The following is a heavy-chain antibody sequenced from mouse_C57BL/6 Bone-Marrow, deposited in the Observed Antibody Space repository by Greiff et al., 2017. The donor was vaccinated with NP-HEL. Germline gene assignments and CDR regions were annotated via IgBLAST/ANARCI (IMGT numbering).Heavy chain of an antibody. Sequence: QVQLQQSGAELVRPGTSVKVSCKASGYAFTNYLIEWVKQRPGQGLEWIGVINPGSGGTNYNEKFKGKAPLTADKSSSTAYMQLSSLTSEDSAVYFCAMGYEGYFDYWGQGTTLTVSS. V-gene: IGHV1-54*01. CDR2: INPGSGGT. J-gene: IGHJ2*01. CDR3: AMGYEGYFDY. CDR1: GYAFTNYL. D-gene: IGHD2-2*01.